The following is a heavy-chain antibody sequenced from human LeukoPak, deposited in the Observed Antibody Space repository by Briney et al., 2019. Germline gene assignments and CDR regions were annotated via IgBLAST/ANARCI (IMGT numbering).Heavy chain of an antibody. D-gene: IGHD4-11*01. J-gene: IGHJ4*02. CDR1: GYSISSGYY. V-gene: IGHV4-38-2*01. CDR2: IYHSGST. Sequence: PSETLSLTCAVSGYSISSGYYWGWIRQPPGKGLEWIGSIYHSGSTYYNPSLKSRVTISVDTSKNQFSLKLSSVTAADTAVYYCATIVPQYVAQYYFDYWGQGTLVTVSS. CDR3: ATIVPQYVAQYYFDY.